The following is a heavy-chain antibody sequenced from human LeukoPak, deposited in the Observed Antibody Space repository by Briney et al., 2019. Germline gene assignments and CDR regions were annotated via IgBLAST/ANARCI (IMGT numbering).Heavy chain of an antibody. D-gene: IGHD6-13*01. CDR2: INPNSGGT. CDR3: VRQYSSSWSGDY. CDR1: GYTFTGYY. J-gene: IGHJ4*02. V-gene: IGHV1-2*06. Sequence: ASVKVSCKASGYTFTGYYMHWVRQAPGQGLEWMGRINPNSGGTNYAQKFQGRVTMTRDTSISTAYMELSRLRSDDTAVYYCVRQYSSSWSGDYWGQGTLVTVSS.